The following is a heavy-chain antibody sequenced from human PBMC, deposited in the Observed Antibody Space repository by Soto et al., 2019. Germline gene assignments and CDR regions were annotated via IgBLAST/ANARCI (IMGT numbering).Heavy chain of an antibody. CDR2: IWYDGSNK. CDR3: AREEVTYCSSTSCPFDY. CDR1: GFTFSSYG. Sequence: QVQLVESGGGVVQPGRSLRLSCAASGFTFSSYGMHWVRQAPGKGLEWVAVIWYDGSNKYYADSVKGRFTISRDNSKNTLYLQMNSLRAEDTAVYYCAREEVTYCSSTSCPFDYWGLGTLVTVSS. V-gene: IGHV3-33*01. J-gene: IGHJ4*02. D-gene: IGHD2-2*01.